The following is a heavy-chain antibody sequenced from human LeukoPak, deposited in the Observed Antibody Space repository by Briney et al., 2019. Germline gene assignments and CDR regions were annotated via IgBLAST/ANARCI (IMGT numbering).Heavy chain of an antibody. V-gene: IGHV4-59*01. CDR1: RGSISSYY. D-gene: IGHD2-2*01. CDR3: ARAVDSTLGGVYYYMDV. J-gene: IGHJ6*03. Sequence: SETLSLTCSVSRGSISSYYWSWIRQPPGKGLEWIGYIYYSGSTNYNPSLKSRVTISVDTSKNQFSLKLSSVTAADTAVYYCARAVDSTLGGVYYYMDVWGKGTTVTVSS. CDR2: IYYSGST.